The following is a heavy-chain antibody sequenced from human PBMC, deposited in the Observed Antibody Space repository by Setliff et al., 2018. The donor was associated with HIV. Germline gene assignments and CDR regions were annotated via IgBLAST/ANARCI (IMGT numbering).Heavy chain of an antibody. CDR3: ANLVIIKSYFDY. CDR2: IIPIFGKA. J-gene: IGHJ4*02. CDR1: GGTFSSYA. V-gene: IGHV1-69*13. Sequence: SVKVSCKASGGTFSSYAINWVRQAPGRGLEWMGGIIPIFGKANYAQKFQGRVTITADESTNTAYMEMSSLRSEDTAVYYCANLVIIKSYFDYWGQGTLVTVSS. D-gene: IGHD3-10*01.